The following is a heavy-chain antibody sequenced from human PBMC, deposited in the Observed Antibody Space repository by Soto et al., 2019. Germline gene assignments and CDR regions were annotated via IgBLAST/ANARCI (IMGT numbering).Heavy chain of an antibody. CDR2: ISSNGGST. CDR1: GFSFSSYA. Sequence: GGSLRLSCSASGFSFSSYAMHWVRQAPGKGLEYISAISSNGGSTYYADSVKGRFTISRDNSKNTLYLQMSSLRAEDTAVYYCVKSKPISGWYVMVGRFEPWGPGTLVSVSS. CDR3: VKSKPISGWYVMVGRFEP. J-gene: IGHJ5*02. V-gene: IGHV3-64D*06. D-gene: IGHD6-19*01.